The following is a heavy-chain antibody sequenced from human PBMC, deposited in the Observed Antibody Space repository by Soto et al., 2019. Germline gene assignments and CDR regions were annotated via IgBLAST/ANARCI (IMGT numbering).Heavy chain of an antibody. CDR2: SSATGAGT. V-gene: IGHV3-23*01. CDR3: AKDRRAGGNYGFYSDF. CDR1: GFTVSSYG. D-gene: IGHD1-7*01. Sequence: EVQLLESEGGLVQPGGSLRLSCAASGFTVSSYGMTWVRQAPGKGLEWVSFSSATGAGTYYADSVKGRFTISRDNSKNTLYLQMTSLRADDTAVYYCAKDRRAGGNYGFYSDFWGQGALLIVSS. J-gene: IGHJ4*02.